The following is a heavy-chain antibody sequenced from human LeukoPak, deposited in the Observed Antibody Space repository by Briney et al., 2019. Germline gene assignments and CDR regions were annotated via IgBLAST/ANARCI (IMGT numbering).Heavy chain of an antibody. D-gene: IGHD3-9*01. J-gene: IGHJ4*02. CDR3: ARLILTGYYPIDY. CDR1: GYTFTSYA. CDR2: INAGNGNT. Sequence: GASVKVSCKASGYTFTSYAMHWVRQAPGQRLEWMGWINAGNGNTKYSQKFQGRVTITRDTSASTAYMELSSLRSEDTAVYYCARLILTGYYPIDYWGQGTLVTVSS. V-gene: IGHV1-3*01.